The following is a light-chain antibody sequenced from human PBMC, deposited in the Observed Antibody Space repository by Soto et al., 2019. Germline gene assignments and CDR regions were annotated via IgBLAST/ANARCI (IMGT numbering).Light chain of an antibody. CDR2: AAS. J-gene: IGKJ4*01. CDR3: QQYGSSPLT. CDR1: QSVNSNS. V-gene: IGKV3-20*01. Sequence: EIVLTQSPGTLSLSPGERATLSCGASQSVNSNSLAWYQQKPGQAPRLLFYAASNRATGVPDRVSGSGSGTDFTLTISRVEPADFAVYHCQQYGSSPLTFGGGTKVDI.